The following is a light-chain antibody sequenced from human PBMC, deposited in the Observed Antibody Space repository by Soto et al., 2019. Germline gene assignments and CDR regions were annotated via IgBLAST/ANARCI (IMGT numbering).Light chain of an antibody. CDR3: QQFNSYSEA. CDR2: KAS. Sequence: DIQMTQSPSTLSGSVGDRVTITCRASQTISSWLAWYQQKPGKAPKLLIYKASTLKSGVPSRFSGSGSGTEFTLTISSLQADDFATYYCQQFNSYSEAFGQGTKVE. J-gene: IGKJ1*01. V-gene: IGKV1-5*03. CDR1: QTISSW.